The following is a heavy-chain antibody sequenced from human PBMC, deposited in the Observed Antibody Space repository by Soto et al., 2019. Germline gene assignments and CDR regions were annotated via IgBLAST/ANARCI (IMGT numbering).Heavy chain of an antibody. D-gene: IGHD1-26*01. Sequence: GESLKISCQGSGYSFAGHWISWVRQMPGKGLEWMGRIDPSDSYTNYSPSFEGHVTMSADTSVNAAYLQWRGLRASDTAIYFCARLKVGATSDYWGQGNLVTVSS. J-gene: IGHJ4*02. CDR1: GYSFAGHW. V-gene: IGHV5-10-1*01. CDR3: ARLKVGATSDY. CDR2: IDPSDSYT.